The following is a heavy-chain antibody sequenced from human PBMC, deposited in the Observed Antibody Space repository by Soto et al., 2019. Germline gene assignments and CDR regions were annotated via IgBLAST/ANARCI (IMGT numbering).Heavy chain of an antibody. J-gene: IGHJ6*03. V-gene: IGHV3-48*01. CDR2: ISSSSSTI. CDR1: GFTFSGYS. D-gene: IGHD3-10*01. CDR3: ARGAHYGSGNHYYYMDV. Sequence: EVQLVESGGGLVLPGGSLSLSCAASGFTFSGYSMNWVRQAPGKGLEWVSYISSSSSTIYYADSVKGQFTITRDNAKNALYLQRNCLRAEDTAVYYCARGAHYGSGNHYYYMDVWGKVTTVTVSS.